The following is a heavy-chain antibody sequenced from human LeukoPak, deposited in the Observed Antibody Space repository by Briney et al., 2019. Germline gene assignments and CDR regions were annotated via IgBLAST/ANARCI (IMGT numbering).Heavy chain of an antibody. J-gene: IGHJ4*02. CDR1: GGSITGYY. V-gene: IGHV4-59*12. D-gene: IGHD3-22*01. CDR2: IYYSGST. Sequence: SETLSLTCTVSGGSITGYYWSWIRQPPGKGLEWIGYIYYSGSTNYNPSLKSRVTISVDTSKNQFSLKLSSVTAADTAVYYCAREDSYDSSAQVGYFDYWGQGTLVTVSS. CDR3: AREDSYDSSAQVGYFDY.